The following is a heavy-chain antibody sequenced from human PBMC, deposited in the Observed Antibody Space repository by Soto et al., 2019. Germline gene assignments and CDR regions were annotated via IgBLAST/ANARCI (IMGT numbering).Heavy chain of an antibody. J-gene: IGHJ4*02. CDR3: ARAPHGTSGTYNFDY. D-gene: IGHD3-10*01. CDR2: ISISSRTI. Sequence: PGGSLRLSCAASGFTLRSYSMTWVRQAPGKGLEWVSYISISSRTIYYADSVKGRFTISRDNAKNSLYMQMNSLRDEDTAVYYCARAPHGTSGTYNFDYWGQGTLVTVSS. V-gene: IGHV3-48*02. CDR1: GFTLRSYS.